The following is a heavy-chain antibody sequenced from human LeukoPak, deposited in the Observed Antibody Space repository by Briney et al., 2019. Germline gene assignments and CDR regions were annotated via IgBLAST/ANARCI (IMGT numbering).Heavy chain of an antibody. J-gene: IGHJ4*02. CDR2: ISGSGGST. D-gene: IGHD3-22*01. CDR3: AEARSYDSSGYYYPFDY. V-gene: IGHV3-23*01. Sequence: GGSLRLSCAASGFTFSSYAMSWVRQAPGKGLEWVSAISGSGGSTYYADSVKGRFTISRDNSKNTLYLQMNSLRAEDTAVYYCAEARSYDSSGYYYPFDYWGQGTLVTVSS. CDR1: GFTFSSYA.